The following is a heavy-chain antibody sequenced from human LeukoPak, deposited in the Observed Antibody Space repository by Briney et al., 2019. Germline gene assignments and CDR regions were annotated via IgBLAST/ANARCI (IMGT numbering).Heavy chain of an antibody. J-gene: IGHJ4*02. CDR1: GFTFSSYS. V-gene: IGHV3-21*01. Sequence: GGSLRLSCAASGFTFSSYSMNWVRQAPGKGLEWVSSISSSSSYIYYADSVKGRLTISRDNAKNSLYLQMNSLRAEDTAVYYCARDPSITMIAFFDYWGQGTLVTVSS. CDR2: ISSSSSYI. CDR3: ARDPSITMIAFFDY. D-gene: IGHD3-22*01.